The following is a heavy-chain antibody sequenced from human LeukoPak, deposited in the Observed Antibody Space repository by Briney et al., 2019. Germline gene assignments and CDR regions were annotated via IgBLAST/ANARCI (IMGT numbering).Heavy chain of an antibody. Sequence: GGSLRLSCAASGFTFSSYGMYWVRQAPGKGLEWVAFIRYDGSNKYYADSVKGRFTVSRDNSKNTLYLQMKSLRAEDTAVYYCARGGALYSYGSGSGYMDVWGKGITVTVSS. CDR2: IRYDGSNK. D-gene: IGHD3-10*01. V-gene: IGHV3-30*02. J-gene: IGHJ6*03. CDR1: GFTFSSYG. CDR3: ARGGALYSYGSGSGYMDV.